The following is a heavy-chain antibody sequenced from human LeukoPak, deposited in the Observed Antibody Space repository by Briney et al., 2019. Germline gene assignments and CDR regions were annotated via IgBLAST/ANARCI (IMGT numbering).Heavy chain of an antibody. CDR3: ARAGYEYSSSLSYYSYMDV. V-gene: IGHV4-39*07. CDR2: IYYSGTT. J-gene: IGHJ6*03. CDR1: GGSISSSSYY. Sequence: PSETLSLTCTVSGGSISSSSYYWGWIRQPPGKGLEWIGSIYYSGTTYYNPSLKSRVTISVDTSKNQFSLKLNSVTAADTAVYYCARAGYEYSSSLSYYSYMDVWGKGTTVTVSS. D-gene: IGHD6-6*01.